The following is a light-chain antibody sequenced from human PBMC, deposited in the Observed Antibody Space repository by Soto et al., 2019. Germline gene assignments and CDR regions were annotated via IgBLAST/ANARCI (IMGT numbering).Light chain of an antibody. CDR3: QQYKNWPL. CDR2: GAS. J-gene: IGKJ5*01. V-gene: IGKV3-15*01. CDR1: QGVTTN. Sequence: EIVMTQSPGTLSLSPGERATLSCRAGQGVTTNFAWYQQKSGQAPRLLLYGASTRATGIPVRFSGSGFGTEFTLTISSLQSEDFAVYYCQQYKNWPLFGQGTRLEIK.